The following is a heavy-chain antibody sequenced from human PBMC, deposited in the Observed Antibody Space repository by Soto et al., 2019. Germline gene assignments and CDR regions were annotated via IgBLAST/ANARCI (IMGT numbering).Heavy chain of an antibody. CDR2: ISGSGGST. V-gene: IGHV3-23*01. J-gene: IGHJ6*03. CDR1: GFTFSSYA. D-gene: IGHD2-15*01. CDR3: AKALGYCSGGSCYSHYYYYMDV. Sequence: GGSLRLSCVASGFTFSSYAMSWVRQAPGKGLEWVSAISGSGGSTYYADSVKGRFTISRDNSKNTLYLQMNSLRAEDTAVYYCAKALGYCSGGSCYSHYYYYMDVWGKGTTVTVSS.